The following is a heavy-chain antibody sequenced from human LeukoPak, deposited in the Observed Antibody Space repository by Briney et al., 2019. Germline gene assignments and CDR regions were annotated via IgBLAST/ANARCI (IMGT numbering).Heavy chain of an antibody. Sequence: ASVKVSCKASGYTFTSYAVHWVRQAPGQRLEWMGWINAGNGNTKYSQKFQGRVTITRDTSASTAYMELSSLRSEDTAVYYCARDNSRARTYYDFWSGYFWGQGTLVTVSS. J-gene: IGHJ4*02. V-gene: IGHV1-3*01. D-gene: IGHD3-3*01. CDR2: INAGNGNT. CDR1: GYTFTSYA. CDR3: ARDNSRARTYYDFWSGYF.